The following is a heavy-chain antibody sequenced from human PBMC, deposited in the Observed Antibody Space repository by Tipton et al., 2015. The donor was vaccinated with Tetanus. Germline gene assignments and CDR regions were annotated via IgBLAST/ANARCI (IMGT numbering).Heavy chain of an antibody. CDR1: GFTFSDYY. CDR2: ISSSGSTI. J-gene: IGHJ6*02. D-gene: IGHD3-10*01. CDR3: AREGGRLWVREYYYGRDV. V-gene: IGHV3-11*01. Sequence: SLRLSCAASGFTFSDYYMSWIRQAPGKGLEWVSYISSSGSTIYYADSVKGRFTISRDNAKNSLYLQMNSLRAEDTAVYYCAREGGRLWVREYYYGRDVWGQGTTVPVSS.